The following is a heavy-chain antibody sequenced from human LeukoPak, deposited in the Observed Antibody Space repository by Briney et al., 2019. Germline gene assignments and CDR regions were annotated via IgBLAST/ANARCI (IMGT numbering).Heavy chain of an antibody. Sequence: GESLKISCKGSGYSFTSYWHGWVRQMPGKGPEWMVIINPGDSDTRYSPSFQGQVTISADRSINTAYLQWSSLTASDTAMYYCASRPFETTVVPWDFYWGQGTQVTVSS. CDR3: ASRPFETTVVPWDFY. D-gene: IGHD4-23*01. CDR2: INPGDSDT. V-gene: IGHV5-51*01. CDR1: GYSFTSYW. J-gene: IGHJ4*02.